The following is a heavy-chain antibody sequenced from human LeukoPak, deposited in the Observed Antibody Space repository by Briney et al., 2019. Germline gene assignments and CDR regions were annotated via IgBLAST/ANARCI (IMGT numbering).Heavy chain of an antibody. D-gene: IGHD7-27*01. J-gene: IGHJ2*01. CDR3: AREAGTGERWYFDL. V-gene: IGHV3-21*01. CDR2: IDTSTTYM. Sequence: GGSLRLSCAASGFTFSSYSMNWVRQAPGKGLEWVCSIDTSTTYMTYADSVKGRFTISRDNARNSLYLQMNSLRAEDTAVYYCAREAGTGERWYFDLWGRGTLVTVSS. CDR1: GFTFSSYS.